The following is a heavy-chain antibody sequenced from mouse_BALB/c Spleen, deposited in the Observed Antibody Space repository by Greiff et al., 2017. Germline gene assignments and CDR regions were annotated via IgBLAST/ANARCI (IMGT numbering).Heavy chain of an antibody. J-gene: IGHJ3*01. D-gene: IGHD4-1*01. Sequence: VQLLESGPGLVAPSQSLSITCTVSGFSLTSYGVHWVRQPPGKGLEWLGVIWAGGGTNYNSALMSRLSISKDNSKCQVFLKMNSLQTDDTAMYYCARGVTGTAWFAYWGQGTLVTVSA. V-gene: IGHV2-9*02. CDR1: GFSLTSYG. CDR2: IWAGGGT. CDR3: ARGVTGTAWFAY.